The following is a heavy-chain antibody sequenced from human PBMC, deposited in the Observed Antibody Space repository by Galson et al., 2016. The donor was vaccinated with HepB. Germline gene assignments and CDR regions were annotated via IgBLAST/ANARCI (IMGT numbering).Heavy chain of an antibody. D-gene: IGHD1-1*01. V-gene: IGHV3-33*08. CDR1: GFTFSSYG. Sequence: SLRLSCAASGFTFSSYGMHWVRQAPGEGLAWVADINHDGVKEDYADTVRGRFTISRENSKNTLYLQMNSLRVEDTAVYYCARDVNNWTGDRRLFDLWGQGTLVAVSS. CDR2: INHDGVKE. J-gene: IGHJ4*02. CDR3: ARDVNNWTGDRRLFDL.